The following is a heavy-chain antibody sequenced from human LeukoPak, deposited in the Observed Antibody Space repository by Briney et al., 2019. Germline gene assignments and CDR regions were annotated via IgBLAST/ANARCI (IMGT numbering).Heavy chain of an antibody. CDR2: IYTGGNT. CDR3: AKWERLNRVFF. D-gene: IGHD1-26*01. CDR1: GDSISSGSFC. Sequence: SETLSLTCTVSGDSISSGSFCWSWIRQPAGKGLEWIGRIYTGGNTNYNPSLQSRVAISIDTSKNQFSLKLNSVTAADTAMYYCAKWERLNRVFFWGQGTLVAVSS. J-gene: IGHJ4*02. V-gene: IGHV4-61*02.